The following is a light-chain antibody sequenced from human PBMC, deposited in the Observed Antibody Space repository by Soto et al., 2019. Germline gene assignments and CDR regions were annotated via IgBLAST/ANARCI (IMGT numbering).Light chain of an antibody. CDR3: QQLNSYPIT. J-gene: IGKJ5*01. V-gene: IGKV1-9*01. CDR2: AAS. Sequence: IQLTHSPSSLSASVVDRFTITCLASQGISSYLAWYQQKPGKAPKLLIYAASTLQSGVPSRFSGSGSGTDFTLTISSLQPEDVATYYCQQLNSYPITFGQGTRLEIK. CDR1: QGISSY.